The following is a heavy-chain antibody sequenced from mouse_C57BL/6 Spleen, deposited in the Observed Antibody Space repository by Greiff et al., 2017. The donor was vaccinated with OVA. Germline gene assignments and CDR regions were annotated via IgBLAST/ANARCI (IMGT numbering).Heavy chain of an antibody. J-gene: IGHJ2*01. CDR3: TRAHYYYGSSYDYFDC. Sequence: EVQLVESGEGLVKPGGSLKLSCAASGFTFSSYAMSWVRQTPEKRLEWVAYISSGGGYIYYADTVKGRFTISRDNARHTLYLQMSSLKSEDTAMYYCTRAHYYYGSSYDYFDCWGQGTTLTVST. CDR2: ISSGGGYI. D-gene: IGHD1-1*01. CDR1: GFTFSSYA. V-gene: IGHV5-9-1*02.